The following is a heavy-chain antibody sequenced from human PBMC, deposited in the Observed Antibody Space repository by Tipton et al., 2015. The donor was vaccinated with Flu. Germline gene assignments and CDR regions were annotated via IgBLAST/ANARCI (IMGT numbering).Heavy chain of an antibody. V-gene: IGHV3-23*01. D-gene: IGHD3-9*01. J-gene: IGHJ4*02. CDR2: IIGSGGST. CDR3: AKMGPRTHRLRYFDWLGFDY. Sequence: SLRLSCAASGFTFSSYAMSWVRQAPGNGLEWVSAIIGSGGSTYYADSVKGRFTISRDNSKNTLYLQMNSLRAEDTAVYYCAKMGPRTHRLRYFDWLGFDYCGQGTLVTVSS. CDR1: GFTFSSYA.